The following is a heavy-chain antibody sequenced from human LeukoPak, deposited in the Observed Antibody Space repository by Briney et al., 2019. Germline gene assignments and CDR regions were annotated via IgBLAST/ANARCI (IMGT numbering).Heavy chain of an antibody. CDR2: ISSSSNVI. J-gene: IGHJ4*02. D-gene: IGHD3-3*01. Sequence: PGGSLRLSCAASGFTFNSYAFNWARQAPGKGLEWVSYISSSSNVIYYTESVKGRFTISRDNAKNLVYLQLNGLRPEDTAIYYCARGDPIYDFWSGGDYWGQGSLVTVSS. V-gene: IGHV3-48*01. CDR3: ARGDPIYDFWSGGDY. CDR1: GFTFNSYA.